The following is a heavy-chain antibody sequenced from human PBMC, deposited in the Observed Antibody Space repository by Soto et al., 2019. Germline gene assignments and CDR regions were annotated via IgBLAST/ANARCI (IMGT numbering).Heavy chain of an antibody. J-gene: IGHJ4*02. V-gene: IGHV2-5*02. CDR2: IYWDDDK. D-gene: IGHD3-3*01. Sequence: SGPTLVNPTQTLTLTCNVSGFSLSTSGVGVAWIRQPPGKTLEWLALIYWDDDKRYSPSLRDRLTITKDTSNNQVVLTMTDMDAVNTTTYYCAHRRSGNYNIWCGYYPGFDYWGQGTPVTVAS. CDR3: AHRRSGNYNIWCGYYPGFDY. CDR1: GFSLSTSGVG.